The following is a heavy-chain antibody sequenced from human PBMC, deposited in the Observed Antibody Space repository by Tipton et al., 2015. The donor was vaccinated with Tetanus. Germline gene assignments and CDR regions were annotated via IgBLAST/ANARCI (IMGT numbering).Heavy chain of an antibody. V-gene: IGHV4-59*01. CDR2: IYYSGST. J-gene: IGHJ4*02. CDR3: ARYYDSSGYYRRRYTSSFDY. Sequence: TLSLTCTVSGGSISSYYWSWIQQPPGKGLEWIGYIYYSGSTNYNPSLKSRVTISVDTSKNQFSLKLSSVTAADTAVYYCARYYDSSGYYRRRYTSSFDYWGQGTLVTVSS. CDR1: GGSISSYY. D-gene: IGHD3-22*01.